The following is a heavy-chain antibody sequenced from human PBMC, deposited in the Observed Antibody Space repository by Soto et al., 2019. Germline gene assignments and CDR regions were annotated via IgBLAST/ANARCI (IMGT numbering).Heavy chain of an antibody. CDR1: GFTFSDYY. CDR3: ARELYGDYATRDAFDI. CDR2: ISSSGSTI. J-gene: IGHJ3*02. Sequence: GGSLRLSCAASGFTFSDYYMSWIRQAPGKGLEWVSYISSSGSTIYYADSVKGRFTISRDNAKNSLYLQMNSLRAEDTAVYYCARELYGDYATRDAFDIWGQGTMVTVSS. V-gene: IGHV3-11*01. D-gene: IGHD4-17*01.